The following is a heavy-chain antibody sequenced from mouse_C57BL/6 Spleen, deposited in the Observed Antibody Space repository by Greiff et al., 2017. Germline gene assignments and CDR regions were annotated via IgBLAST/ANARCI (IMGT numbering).Heavy chain of an antibody. V-gene: IGHV1-80*01. CDR1: GYAFSSYW. Sequence: VQLQESGAELVKPGASVKISCKASGYAFSSYWMNWVKQRPGKGLEWIGQIYPGDGDTNYNGKFKGKATLTADKSSSTAYMQLSSLTSEDSAVYFCARSGSYGCSYGWFAYWGQGTLVTVSA. CDR3: ARSGSYGCSYGWFAY. J-gene: IGHJ3*01. D-gene: IGHD1-1*01. CDR2: IYPGDGDT.